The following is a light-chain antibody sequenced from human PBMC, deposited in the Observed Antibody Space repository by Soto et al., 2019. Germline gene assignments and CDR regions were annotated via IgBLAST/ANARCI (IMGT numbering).Light chain of an antibody. Sequence: EIVMTQSPDTLSVSPGERATVSCRASESVSSNLDWYQQKAGQAPRLLIYGASTRATGIPARFSGSGSGTEFTLTISTLQSEDVAIYYCQQYNSWPPYTFGQGTKLEI. CDR2: GAS. J-gene: IGKJ2*01. V-gene: IGKV3-15*01. CDR1: ESVSSN. CDR3: QQYNSWPPYT.